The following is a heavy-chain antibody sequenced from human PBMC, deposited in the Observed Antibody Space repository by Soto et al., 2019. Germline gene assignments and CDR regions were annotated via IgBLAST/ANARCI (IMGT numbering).Heavy chain of an antibody. D-gene: IGHD3-10*01. V-gene: IGHV3-30-3*01. CDR2: ISYDGSNK. Sequence: QVQLVESGGGVVQPGRSLRLSCAASGFTFSSYAMHWVRQAPGKGLEWVAVISYDGSNKYYADSVKGRFTIARDNSKNTVYLHMNSLRAEDTAVYYCARDRVTMVRGVIITRTGGDYWGQGTLVTVSS. CDR3: ARDRVTMVRGVIITRTGGDY. CDR1: GFTFSSYA. J-gene: IGHJ4*02.